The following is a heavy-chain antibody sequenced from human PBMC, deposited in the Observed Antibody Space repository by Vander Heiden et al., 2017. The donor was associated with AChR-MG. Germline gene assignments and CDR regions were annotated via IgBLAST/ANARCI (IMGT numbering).Heavy chain of an antibody. CDR2: ISYDGSNK. V-gene: IGHV3-30*03. J-gene: IGHJ1*01. Sequence: QVQLVESGGGVVQPGRSLRLSCAASGFTFSSYGMHWVRQAPGKGLEWVAVISYDGSNKYYADSVKGRVTISRDNSKNTLYLQMNSLRAEDTAVYYCARSPYDSSGYYFAEYFQHWGKGTLVTVSS. CDR1: GFTFSSYG. CDR3: ARSPYDSSGYYFAEYFQH. D-gene: IGHD3-22*01.